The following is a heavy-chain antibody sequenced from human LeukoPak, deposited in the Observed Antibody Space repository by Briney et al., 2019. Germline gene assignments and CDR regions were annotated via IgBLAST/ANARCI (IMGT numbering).Heavy chain of an antibody. Sequence: GGSLRLSCAASGFTFSSYAMHWVRQAPGKGLEWVAVISYDGSNKYYADSVKGRFTISRDNSKNTLYLQLNSLRAEDTAVYYCARHASRRDGYNYNFDYWGQGTLVTVSS. D-gene: IGHD5-24*01. CDR1: GFTFSSYA. J-gene: IGHJ4*02. CDR2: ISYDGSNK. V-gene: IGHV3-30-3*01. CDR3: ARHASRRDGYNYNFDY.